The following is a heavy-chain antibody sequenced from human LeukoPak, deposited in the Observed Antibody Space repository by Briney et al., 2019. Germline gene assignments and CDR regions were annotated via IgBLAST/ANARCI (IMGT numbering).Heavy chain of an antibody. J-gene: IGHJ4*02. D-gene: IGHD5-24*01. Sequence: PSQTLSLTCTVSGGPISSGGYYWSWIRQHPGKGLEWIGYIYYSGSTYYNPSLKSRVTISVDTSKNQFSLKLSSVTAADTAVYYCARDDENGYNFWGQGTLVTVSS. V-gene: IGHV4-31*03. CDR3: ARDDENGYNF. CDR2: IYYSGST. CDR1: GGPISSGGYY.